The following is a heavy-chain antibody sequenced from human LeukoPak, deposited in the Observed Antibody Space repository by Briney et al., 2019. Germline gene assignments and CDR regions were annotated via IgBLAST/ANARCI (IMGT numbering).Heavy chain of an antibody. CDR1: GYTFTGYY. D-gene: IGHD4-17*01. J-gene: IGHJ4*02. V-gene: IGHV1-2*02. CDR3: ARDLRVTTVTTGDY. Sequence: ASVKVSCKASGYTFTGYYMHWVRQAPGQGLEWMGWINPNSGGTNYAQKFQGRVTMTRDTSISTAYMELSRLRSDGTAVYYCARDLRVTTVTTGDYWGQGTLVTVSS. CDR2: INPNSGGT.